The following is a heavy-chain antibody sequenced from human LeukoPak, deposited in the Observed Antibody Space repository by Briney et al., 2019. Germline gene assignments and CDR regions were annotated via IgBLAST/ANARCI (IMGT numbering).Heavy chain of an antibody. CDR3: ARSELVVLDREGYNHENYYYYGMDV. J-gene: IGHJ6*02. D-gene: IGHD5-24*01. CDR1: GFTFSSYA. CDR2: IWYDGSNK. Sequence: GSLRLSCAASGFTFSSYAIHWVRQAPGKGLEWVAVIWYDGSNKYYADSVKGRFTISRDNSKNTLYLQMNSLRAEDTAVYYCARSELVVLDREGYNHENYYYYGMDVWGQGTTVTVSS. V-gene: IGHV3-33*08.